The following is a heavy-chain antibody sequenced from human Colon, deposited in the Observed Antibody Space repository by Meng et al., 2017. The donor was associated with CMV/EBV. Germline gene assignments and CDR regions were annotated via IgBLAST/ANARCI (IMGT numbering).Heavy chain of an antibody. J-gene: IGHJ4*02. CDR1: GGSISSYY. Sequence: VRLHEPCPGMGMPSDPLSLSCSVSGGSISSYYSSWIRPPAGKGLEWIGRIYPSGFPKYKPSLESRVTMSADTSKNQISLKLTSVTAADTAVYYCARAQYTYGYWIFDYWGQGTLVTVSS. D-gene: IGHD5-18*01. V-gene: IGHV4-4*07. CDR3: ARAQYTYGYWIFDY. CDR2: IYPSGFP.